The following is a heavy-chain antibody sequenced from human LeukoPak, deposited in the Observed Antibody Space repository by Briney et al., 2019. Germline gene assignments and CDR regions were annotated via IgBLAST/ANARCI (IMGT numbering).Heavy chain of an antibody. CDR3: ARGTAVAGPFDY. Sequence: SETLSLTCTVSGGSISSYYWSWIRQPPGKGLEWIGYIYCSGSTNYNPSLKSRVTISVDTSKNQFSLKLSSVTAADTAVYYCARGTAVAGPFDYWGQGTLVTVSS. D-gene: IGHD6-19*01. V-gene: IGHV4-59*01. CDR2: IYCSGST. J-gene: IGHJ4*02. CDR1: GGSISSYY.